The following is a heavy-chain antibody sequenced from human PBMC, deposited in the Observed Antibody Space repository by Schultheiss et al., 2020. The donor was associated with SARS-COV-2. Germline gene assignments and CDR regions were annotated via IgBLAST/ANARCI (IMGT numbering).Heavy chain of an antibody. J-gene: IGHJ3*02. CDR2: IGTAGDT. CDR3: AKEDSSSWAIGDDAFDI. D-gene: IGHD6-13*01. V-gene: IGHV3-13*01. Sequence: GESLKISCAASGFTFSSYDMHWVRQATGKGLEWVSAIGTAGDTYYPGSVKGRFTISRDNSKNTLYLQMNSLRAEDTAVYYCAKEDSSSWAIGDDAFDIWGQGTMVTVSS. CDR1: GFTFSSYD.